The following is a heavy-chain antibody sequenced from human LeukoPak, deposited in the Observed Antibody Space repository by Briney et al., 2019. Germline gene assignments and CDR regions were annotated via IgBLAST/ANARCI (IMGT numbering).Heavy chain of an antibody. CDR2: IKQDGSEK. CDR3: ASLGYCSGGSCYSYWFDP. Sequence: GGSLRLSCAASGFTFSSYWMSWVRQAPGKGLEWVANIKQDGSEKYYVDSVKGRFTISRDNAKNSLYLQMNSLRAEDTAVYYCASLGYCSGGSCYSYWFDPWGQGTLVTVSS. V-gene: IGHV3-7*01. D-gene: IGHD2-15*01. J-gene: IGHJ5*02. CDR1: GFTFSSYW.